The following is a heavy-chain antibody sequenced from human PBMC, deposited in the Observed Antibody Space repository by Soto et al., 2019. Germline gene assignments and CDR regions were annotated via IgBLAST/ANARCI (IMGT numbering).Heavy chain of an antibody. D-gene: IGHD2-21*01. CDR2: IYYSGST. CDR3: ARGDCGGDCYYYYYYYMDV. J-gene: IGHJ6*03. CDR1: GGSISSGGYY. Sequence: PSETLSLTCTVSGGSISSGGYYWSWIRQHPGKGLEWIGYIYYSGSTYYNPSLKSRVTISVDTSKNQFSLKLSSVTAADTAVYYCARGDCGGDCYYYYYYYMDVWGKGTTVTVSS. V-gene: IGHV4-31*03.